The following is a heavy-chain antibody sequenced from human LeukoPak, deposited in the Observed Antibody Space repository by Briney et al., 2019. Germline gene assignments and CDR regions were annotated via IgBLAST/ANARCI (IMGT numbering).Heavy chain of an antibody. J-gene: IGHJ4*02. CDR3: ASSRGSRYFDWLHDY. V-gene: IGHV1-2*02. CDR2: INPNSGGT. Sequence: ASVKVSCKASGYTFTGYYMHWVRQAPGQGLEWMGWINPNSGGTNYAQKFQGRVTMTRDTSISTAYMELSRLRSDDTAVYYCASSRGSRYFDWLHDYWGQGTLVTVSS. D-gene: IGHD3-9*01. CDR1: GYTFTGYY.